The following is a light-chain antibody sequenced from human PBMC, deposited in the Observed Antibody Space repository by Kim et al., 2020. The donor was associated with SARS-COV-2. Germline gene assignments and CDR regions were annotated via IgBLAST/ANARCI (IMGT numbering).Light chain of an antibody. V-gene: IGKV3-20*01. Sequence: EIVLTQSPDALSLSPGERATLSCRASQSVSSSYLAWYQQKPGQAPRLLIYGTSSRAIGIPDRFSGSGSGTDFTLTISRLEPEDFAVYYCQQYGRSPYTFGQGTKLEIK. J-gene: IGKJ2*01. CDR3: QQYGRSPYT. CDR2: GTS. CDR1: QSVSSSY.